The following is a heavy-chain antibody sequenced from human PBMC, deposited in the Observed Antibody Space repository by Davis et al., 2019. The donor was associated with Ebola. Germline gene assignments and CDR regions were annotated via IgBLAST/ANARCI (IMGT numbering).Heavy chain of an antibody. D-gene: IGHD1-26*01. Sequence: GESLKISCAASGFTFSSYAMSWVRQAPGKGLEWVSAISGSGGSTYYADSVKGRFTISRDDSKNTAYLQMNSLKTEDTAVYYCSPSIVGATHTDYWGQGTLVTVSS. CDR2: ISGSGGST. CDR1: GFTFSSYA. V-gene: IGHV3-23*01. J-gene: IGHJ4*02. CDR3: SPSIVGATHTDY.